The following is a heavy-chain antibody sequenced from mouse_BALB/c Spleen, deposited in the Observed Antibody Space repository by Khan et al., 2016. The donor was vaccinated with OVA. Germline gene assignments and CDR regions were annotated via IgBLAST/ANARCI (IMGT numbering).Heavy chain of an antibody. CDR1: GYSITSGYA. CDR3: ARGNYYGYYFDY. Sequence: EVQLVESGPGLVKPSQSLSLTCTVTGYSITSGYAWNWIRQFPGNKLEWMGYISSSGGTSYNPSLKSRISITRDTSKNQFFLQLNSVTTEDTATYYCARGNYYGYYFDYWGQGTTLTVSS. D-gene: IGHD1-1*01. V-gene: IGHV3-2*02. CDR2: ISSSGGT. J-gene: IGHJ2*01.